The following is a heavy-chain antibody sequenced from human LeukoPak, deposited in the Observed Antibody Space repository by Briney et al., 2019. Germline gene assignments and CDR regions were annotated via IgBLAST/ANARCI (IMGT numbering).Heavy chain of an antibody. Sequence: SQTLSLTCTVSGGSISSGGYYWSWIRQPPGKGLEWIGHIYHSGSTYYNPSLKSRVTISVDRSKNQFSLKLSSVTAADTAVYYCAREESKKYNWNYVGFDIWGQGTMVTVSS. CDR1: GGSISSGGYY. J-gene: IGHJ3*02. CDR3: AREESKKYNWNYVGFDI. V-gene: IGHV4-30-2*01. CDR2: IYHSGST. D-gene: IGHD1-7*01.